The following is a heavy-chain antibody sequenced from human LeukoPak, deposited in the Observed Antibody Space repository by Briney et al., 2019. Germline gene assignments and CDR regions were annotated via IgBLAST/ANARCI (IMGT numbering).Heavy chain of an antibody. V-gene: IGHV4-59*01. J-gene: IGHJ6*03. CDR2: IHYSGST. D-gene: IGHD1-1*01. CDR1: GGSISSYY. Sequence: SETLSLTCTVSGGSISSYYWSWIRQPPGKGLVWIGYIHYSGSTNYSPSLKSRVTISVDTSKDQFSLNLTSVTAADSAVYYCARVSWFPGTSYYYMDVWGKGTTVTVSS. CDR3: ARVSWFPGTSYYYMDV.